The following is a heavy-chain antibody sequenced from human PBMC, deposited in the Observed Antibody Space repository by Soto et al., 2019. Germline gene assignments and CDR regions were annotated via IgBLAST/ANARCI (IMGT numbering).Heavy chain of an antibody. J-gene: IGHJ5*02. CDR3: ALWKASFYSGSYSAWFDP. V-gene: IGHV2-5*02. D-gene: IGHD1-26*01. CDR2: IYWDDDK. CDR1: GFSLSTSGVG. Sequence: SGPTLVNPTQTLTLTCTFSGFSLSTSGVGVGWIRQPPGKALEWLALIYWDDDKRYSPSLKSRLTITKDTSKNQVVLTMTNMDPVDTATYYFALWKASFYSGSYSAWFDPWGQGTVVTVSS.